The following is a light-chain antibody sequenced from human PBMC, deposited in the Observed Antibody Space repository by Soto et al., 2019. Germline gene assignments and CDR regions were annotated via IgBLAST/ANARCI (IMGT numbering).Light chain of an antibody. V-gene: IGLV1-40*01. CDR1: SSNIGAGYD. J-gene: IGLJ2*01. Sequence: QSVLTQPHSVSGAPGQRVTISCTGSSSNIGAGYDVHWYQQLPGTAPKILIYGNSNRPSGVPDRCSGSKSGTSASLAITGLQAEDEADYYCQSYDSSLSVVFGGGTKLTAL. CDR3: QSYDSSLSVV. CDR2: GNS.